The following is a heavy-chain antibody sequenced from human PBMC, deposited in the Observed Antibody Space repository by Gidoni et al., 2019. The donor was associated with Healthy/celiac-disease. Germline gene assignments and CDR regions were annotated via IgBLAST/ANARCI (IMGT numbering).Heavy chain of an antibody. CDR1: GFTFDDYA. J-gene: IGHJ4*02. CDR3: AKDLSGAVAGYYFDY. CDR2: ISWNSGSI. Sequence: EVQLVESGGGLVQPGRSLSLSCAASGFTFDDYAMHWVRQAPGKGLEWVSGISWNSGSIGYADSVKGRFTISRDNAKNSLYLQMNSLRAEDTALYYCAKDLSGAVAGYYFDYWGQGTLVTVSS. V-gene: IGHV3-9*01. D-gene: IGHD6-19*01.